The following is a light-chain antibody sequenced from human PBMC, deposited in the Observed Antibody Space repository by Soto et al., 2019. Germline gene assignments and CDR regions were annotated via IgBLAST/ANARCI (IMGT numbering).Light chain of an antibody. CDR3: QQYYSDWT. Sequence: DVRMTQSPSSLSACVGDRVTITCRASQSISSWLAWYQQKPGKAPKLLMYDASSLEGGVPSRFSGSGSGTEFTLTISSLQPDDFATYYCQQYYSDWTFGQGTKVDIK. J-gene: IGKJ1*01. CDR1: QSISSW. V-gene: IGKV1-5*01. CDR2: DAS.